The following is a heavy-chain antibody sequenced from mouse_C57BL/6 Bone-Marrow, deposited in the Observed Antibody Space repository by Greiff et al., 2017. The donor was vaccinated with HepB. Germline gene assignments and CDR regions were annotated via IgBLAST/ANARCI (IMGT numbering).Heavy chain of an antibody. V-gene: IGHV3-6*01. J-gene: IGHJ3*01. Sequence: EVKLVESGPGLVKPSQSLSLTCSVTGYSITSGYYWNWIRQFPGNKLEWMGYISYDGSNNYNPSLKNRISITRDTSKNQFFLKLNSVTTEDTATYYCARGFTRSEFAYWGQGTLVTVSA. CDR2: ISYDGSN. CDR3: ARGFTRSEFAY. CDR1: GYSITSGYY.